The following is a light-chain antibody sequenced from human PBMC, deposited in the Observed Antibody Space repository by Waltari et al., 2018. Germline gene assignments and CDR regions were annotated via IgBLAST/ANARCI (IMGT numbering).Light chain of an antibody. Sequence: DIQMTQSPPSLAASIGDKVTITCRASQHFNTFLNWFQQTPGKAPKLLIYSASTLQTGVPSRFSGTGSGTDFTLTISGLQPEDVATYFCQQVSSLPLTFGGGTRVE. CDR3: QQVSSLPLT. V-gene: IGKV1-39*01. CDR2: SAS. CDR1: QHFNTF. J-gene: IGKJ4*01.